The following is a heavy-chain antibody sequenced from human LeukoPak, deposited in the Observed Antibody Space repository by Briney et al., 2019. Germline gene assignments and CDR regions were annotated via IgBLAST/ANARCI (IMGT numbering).Heavy chain of an antibody. CDR3: ARDSGVTYYYDSSGYSDAFDI. D-gene: IGHD3-22*01. CDR1: GFTFSSYA. Sequence: PGGSLRLSCVPSGFTFSSYAMSWVRQAPGKGLEWVSGIRGSGTNTYYADSVKGQFTISRDNSKNTLYLQMNSLRAEDTAVYYCARDSGVTYYYDSSGYSDAFDIWGQGTMVTVSS. J-gene: IGHJ3*02. CDR2: IRGSGTNT. V-gene: IGHV3-23*01.